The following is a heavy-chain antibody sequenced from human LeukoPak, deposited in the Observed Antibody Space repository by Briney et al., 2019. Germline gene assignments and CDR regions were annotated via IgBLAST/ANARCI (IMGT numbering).Heavy chain of an antibody. J-gene: IGHJ4*02. V-gene: IGHV3-23*01. CDR1: GFSFSNYE. Sequence: PGGSLRLSCAASGFSFSNYEMNWVRQAPGKGLEWVSGISGSGGSTYYADSVGRFSISRDNSNNTLYLQMTSLRAEDTAVYYCAKEGRGMGAATIGYWGQGTLVTVSS. CDR2: ISGSGGST. D-gene: IGHD1-26*01. CDR3: AKEGRGMGAATIGY.